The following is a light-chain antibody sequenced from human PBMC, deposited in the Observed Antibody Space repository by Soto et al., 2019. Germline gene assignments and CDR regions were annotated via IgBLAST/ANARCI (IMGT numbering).Light chain of an antibody. V-gene: IGKV3-20*01. CDR1: QSISSSD. CDR2: AAS. Sequence: EIVLTQSPGTLSLSPGESVTLSCRASQSISSSDLPWYQQKPGQAPRRLIYAASSSATGSPARFSGSGSGTDFTLTTSSREAEDFAVDYCQQYGSSPPWTFGQGTKVEI. CDR3: QQYGSSPPWT. J-gene: IGKJ1*01.